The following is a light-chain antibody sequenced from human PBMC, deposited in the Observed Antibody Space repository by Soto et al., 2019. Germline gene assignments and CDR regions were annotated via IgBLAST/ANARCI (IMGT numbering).Light chain of an antibody. V-gene: IGKV3-11*01. CDR1: QSVSSY. J-gene: IGKJ1*01. CDR2: DVS. Sequence: EIVLTQSPATLSLSPGERATLSCRASQSVSSYLAWYQQKPGQAPRLLMYDVSNRATGIPASFSGSGSGTDFTLPITSIEPEDFEVYYCQQRSSWPWTFGQGTKLEIK. CDR3: QQRSSWPWT.